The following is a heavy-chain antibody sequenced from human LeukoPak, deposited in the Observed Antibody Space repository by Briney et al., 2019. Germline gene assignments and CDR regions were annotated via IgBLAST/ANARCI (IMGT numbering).Heavy chain of an antibody. V-gene: IGHV3-30*18. CDR1: GFTFSSYG. Sequence: GGSLRLSCAASGFTFSSYGMHWVRQAPGKGLEWVAVISYDGSNKYYADSVKGRFTISRDNSKNTLYLQMNSLRAEDTAVYYCAKSGYYYDFWSGYYREYYFDYWGQGTLVTVSS. D-gene: IGHD3-3*01. CDR3: AKSGYYYDFWSGYYREYYFDY. CDR2: ISYDGSNK. J-gene: IGHJ4*02.